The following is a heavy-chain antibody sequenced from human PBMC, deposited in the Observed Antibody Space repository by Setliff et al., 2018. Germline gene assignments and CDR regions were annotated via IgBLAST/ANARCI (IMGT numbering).Heavy chain of an antibody. J-gene: IGHJ4*02. CDR3: ANLQPGYCGGGTCPLIDY. CDR2: INHGGST. CDR1: GGSFSGYY. D-gene: IGHD2-15*01. Sequence: SETLCLTCAAYGGSFSGYYWSWIRQPPGKGLEWIGEINHGGSTNYNPSLKCRVTISVDTSKNQFSLKLSSVTAADTAVYYCANLQPGYCGGGTCPLIDYWGQGTLVTVSS. V-gene: IGHV4-34*01.